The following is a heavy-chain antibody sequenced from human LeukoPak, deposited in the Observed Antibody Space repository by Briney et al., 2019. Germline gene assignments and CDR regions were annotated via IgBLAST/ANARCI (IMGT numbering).Heavy chain of an antibody. J-gene: IGHJ4*02. CDR3: ARASYSSSHDY. CDR1: GFTLDDYG. D-gene: IGHD6-6*01. Sequence: GGSLRLSCAASGFTLDDYGMSWVRQAPGKGREWVCGIYWNGGSTGYADSVKGRFTISRDNAKNSRYLHINSVRAENTALYYCARASYSSSHDYWGQGTLVAVSS. CDR2: IYWNGGST. V-gene: IGHV3-20*04.